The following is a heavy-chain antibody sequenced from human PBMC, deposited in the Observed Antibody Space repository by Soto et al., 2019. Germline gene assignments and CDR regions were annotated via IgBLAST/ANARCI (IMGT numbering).Heavy chain of an antibody. D-gene: IGHD3-10*01. J-gene: IGHJ4*02. V-gene: IGHV3-30-3*01. CDR2: ISYDGSNK. Sequence: QVQLVESGGGVVQPGRSLRLSCAASGFTFSSYAMHWVRQAPGKGLEWVAVISYDGSNKYYAASVKGRFTISRDNSKNTLYLQMNSLRAEDTAVYYCAKASRRTMVRGVLDYWGQGTLVTVSS. CDR1: GFTFSSYA. CDR3: AKASRRTMVRGVLDY.